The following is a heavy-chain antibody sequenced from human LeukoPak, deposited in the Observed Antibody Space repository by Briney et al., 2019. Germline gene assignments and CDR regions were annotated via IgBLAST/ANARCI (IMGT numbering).Heavy chain of an antibody. V-gene: IGHV3-48*04. CDR3: ARGIAARPAPLGY. CDR1: GFTVTTYS. D-gene: IGHD6-6*01. CDR2: ISSGSMTI. J-gene: IGHJ4*02. Sequence: GGSLRLSCAASGFTVTTYSMNWVRQAPGKGLEWISYISSGSMTIKYADSVKGRFTISRDNAKSSLYLQMNSLRVEDTAVYYCARGIAARPAPLGYWGQGTLVTVSS.